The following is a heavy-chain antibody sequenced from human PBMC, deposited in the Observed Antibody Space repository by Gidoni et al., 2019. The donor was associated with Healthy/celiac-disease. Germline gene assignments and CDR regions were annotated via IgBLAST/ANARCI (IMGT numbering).Heavy chain of an antibody. V-gene: IGHV3-30-3*01. CDR3: AREAYYYDSSGYYFT. Sequence: QVQLVESGGGVVQPGRSLRLSCAASGFTFSRYAMHWVRQAPGKGLEWVAVISYDGSNKYYADSVKGRFTISRDNSKNTPYLQMNSLRAEDTAVYYCAREAYYYDSSGYYFTWGQGTLVTVSS. CDR1: GFTFSRYA. D-gene: IGHD3-22*01. J-gene: IGHJ5*02. CDR2: ISYDGSNK.